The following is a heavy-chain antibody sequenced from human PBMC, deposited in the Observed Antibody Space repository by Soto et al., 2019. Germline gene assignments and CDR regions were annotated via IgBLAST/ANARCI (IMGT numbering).Heavy chain of an antibody. CDR1: GYSFTSLD. CDR3: ARGVSAGVDY. CDR2: MQPSTGRT. V-gene: IGHV1-8*01. Sequence: GASVNVSCKXSGYSFTSLDINWVRQTAGQGLEWMGWMQPSTGRTGYAQKFQGRVTMTRDTSINTAYMELTTLTSDDTAFYYCARGVSAGVDYWGQGTLVTVSS. J-gene: IGHJ4*02. D-gene: IGHD1-26*01.